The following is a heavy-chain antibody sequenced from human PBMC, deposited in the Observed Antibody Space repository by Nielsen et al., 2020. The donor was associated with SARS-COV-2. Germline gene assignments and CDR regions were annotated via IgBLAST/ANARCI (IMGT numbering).Heavy chain of an antibody. D-gene: IGHD2-2*01. CDR2: ISGHNGNT. J-gene: IGHJ6*02. Sequence: WVRQAPGQGLEWMAWISGHNGNTEYAQKFQGRVTMTRNTSISTAYMELSSLRSEDTAVYYCARDHCSSTSCLYYYYGMDVWGQGTTVTVSS. V-gene: IGHV1-8*01. CDR3: ARDHCSSTSCLYYYYGMDV.